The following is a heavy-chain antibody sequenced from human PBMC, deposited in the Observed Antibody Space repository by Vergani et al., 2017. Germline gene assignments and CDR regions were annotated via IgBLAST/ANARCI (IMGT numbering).Heavy chain of an antibody. Sequence: QVQLVESGGGVVQPGRSLRLSCAASGFTFSSYAMHWVRQAPGKGLEWVGVISYDGSNKHYADSVKGRFTISRDNSKNTLYLQMNSLRAEDTAVYYCARVWNYYGSGSYTTFFDYWGQGTLVTVSS. CDR2: ISYDGSNK. V-gene: IGHV3-30-3*01. CDR1: GFTFSSYA. J-gene: IGHJ4*02. CDR3: ARVWNYYGSGSYTTFFDY. D-gene: IGHD3-10*01.